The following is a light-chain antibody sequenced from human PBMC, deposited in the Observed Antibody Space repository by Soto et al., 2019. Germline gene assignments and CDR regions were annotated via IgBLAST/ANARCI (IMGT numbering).Light chain of an antibody. CDR1: QSVSTN. Sequence: EIVMTQSPATLSVSPGERATLSCRASQSVSTNLAWYRQKPGQAPRLLIYGTSTRATGIPARFSGSGSGTEFTLTISSLQSEDFAVYYCQQYHNWPPWTFXQGPKVDI. CDR3: QQYHNWPPWT. CDR2: GTS. V-gene: IGKV3-15*01. J-gene: IGKJ1*01.